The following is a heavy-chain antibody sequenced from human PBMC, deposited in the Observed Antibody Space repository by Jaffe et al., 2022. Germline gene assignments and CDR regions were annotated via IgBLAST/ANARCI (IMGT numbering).Heavy chain of an antibody. Sequence: QVQLQESGPGLVKPSQTLSLTCTVSGGSISSGSYYWSWIRQPAGKGLEWIGRIYTSGSTNYNPSLKSRVTISVDTSKNQFSLKLSSVTAADTAVYYCARATYYYDSSGYEYWGQGTLVTVSS. CDR2: IYTSGST. J-gene: IGHJ4*02. D-gene: IGHD3-22*01. V-gene: IGHV4-61*02. CDR3: ARATYYYDSSGYEY. CDR1: GGSISSGSYY.